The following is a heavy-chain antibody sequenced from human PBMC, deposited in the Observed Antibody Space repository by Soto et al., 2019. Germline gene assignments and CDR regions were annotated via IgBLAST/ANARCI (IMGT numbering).Heavy chain of an antibody. CDR2: ISSSASHI. J-gene: IGHJ5*02. CDR3: ARGYTGYCSGGTCYWFDP. D-gene: IGHD2-15*01. Sequence: EVRLVESGGGLVKPGGSLRLSCAASGFSFSSYSMNWVRQAPGKGLEWVSSISSSASHINYADSVKGRFTISRDNAKKSLYLQMNSLRAEDTAVYYCARGYTGYCSGGTCYWFDPWGQGTLVTVSS. CDR1: GFSFSSYS. V-gene: IGHV3-21*01.